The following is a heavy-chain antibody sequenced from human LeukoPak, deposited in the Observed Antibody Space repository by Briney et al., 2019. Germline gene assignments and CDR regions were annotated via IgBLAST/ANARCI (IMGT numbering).Heavy chain of an antibody. V-gene: IGHV3-23*01. D-gene: IGHD1-26*01. CDR1: GLTFSNYA. CDR2: ISGSGGST. Sequence: GGSLRLSCVVSGLTFSNYAMSWVRQAPGKGLEWVSGISGSGGSTYYADSVKGRFTISRDNSKNTLYLQMNSLRAEDTAVYYCAKSIVGGTHWFDPWGQGTLVTVSS. J-gene: IGHJ5*02. CDR3: AKSIVGGTHWFDP.